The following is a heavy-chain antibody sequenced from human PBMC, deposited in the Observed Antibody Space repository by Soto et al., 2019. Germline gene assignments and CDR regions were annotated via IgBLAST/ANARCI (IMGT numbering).Heavy chain of an antibody. Sequence: PGESLKLSCTGSGYSFTSYWIGWVRQMPGKGLEWMGIIYPGDSDTRYSPSFQGQVTISADKSISTAYLQWSSLKASDTAMYYCARTSAAGKYYYGMDVWGQGTTVTVSS. CDR2: IYPGDSDT. CDR3: ARTSAAGKYYYGMDV. CDR1: GYSFTSYW. V-gene: IGHV5-51*01. D-gene: IGHD6-13*01. J-gene: IGHJ6*02.